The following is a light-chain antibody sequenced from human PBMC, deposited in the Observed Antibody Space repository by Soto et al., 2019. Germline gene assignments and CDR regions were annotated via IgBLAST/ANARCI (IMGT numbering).Light chain of an antibody. Sequence: QSVLTQPASVSGSPGQSITISCTGTSSDVGGYNYVSWYQQHPGKAPKLMIYDVSNRPSGVSNRFSGSKSGNTASLTISGLQAEDAAAYYCSSYTSSSTLLYVFGTGTKLTVL. CDR1: SSDVGGYNY. J-gene: IGLJ1*01. CDR2: DVS. CDR3: SSYTSSSTLLYV. V-gene: IGLV2-14*01.